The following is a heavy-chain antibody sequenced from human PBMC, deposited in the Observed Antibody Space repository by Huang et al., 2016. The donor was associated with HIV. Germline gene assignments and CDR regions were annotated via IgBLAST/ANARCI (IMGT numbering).Heavy chain of an antibody. V-gene: IGHV1-18*01. CDR1: GYTFSSFG. Sequence: QVQLVQSGAEVKKPGASVKVSCKASGYTFSSFGISWVRQAHGQGLEWVGWSSVYNGNTKVAQKFQGRLTRTTDPATSTAYMELRSLRSDDTAVYYCARGGGIQLWLLGYYYMDVWGNGTTVTVSS. D-gene: IGHD5-18*01. J-gene: IGHJ6*03. CDR3: ARGGGIQLWLLGYYYMDV. CDR2: SSVYNGNT.